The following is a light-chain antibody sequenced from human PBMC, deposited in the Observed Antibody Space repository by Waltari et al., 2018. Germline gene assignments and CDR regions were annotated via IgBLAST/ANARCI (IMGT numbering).Light chain of an antibody. V-gene: IGKV1-8*01. Sequence: AIRMTQSPSSFPASTGDRVTITCRASQHIAGYLAWYQQKPGKAPKLLIYAASTLQSGVPSRFSGSGSGTDFTLTISSLQPEDVATYYCQKYNSAPRTFGGGTKVEIK. CDR3: QKYNSAPRT. J-gene: IGKJ4*01. CDR2: AAS. CDR1: QHIAGY.